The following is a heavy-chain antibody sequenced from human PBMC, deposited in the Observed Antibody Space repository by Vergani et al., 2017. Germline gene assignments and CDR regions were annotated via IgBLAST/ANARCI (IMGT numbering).Heavy chain of an antibody. CDR1: GGTFSSYT. V-gene: IGHV1-69*02. Sequence: QVQLVQSGAEVKKPGSSVKVSCKASGGTFSSYTISWVRQAPGQGLEWMGRIIPILGIANYAQKLQGRVTITADESTSTAYMELSSLRSEDTAVYYCARSSMAPQGALDIWGQGTKVTVSS. J-gene: IGHJ3*02. CDR3: ARSSMAPQGALDI. D-gene: IGHD6-6*01. CDR2: IIPILGIA.